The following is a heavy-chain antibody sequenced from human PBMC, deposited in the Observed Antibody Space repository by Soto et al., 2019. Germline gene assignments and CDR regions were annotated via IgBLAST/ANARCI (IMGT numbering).Heavy chain of an antibody. CDR2: INHSGST. J-gene: IGHJ6*03. CDR1: GGSFSGYY. D-gene: IGHD5-12*01. V-gene: IGHV4-34*01. Sequence: PSETLSLTCAVYGGSFSGYYWSWIRQPPGKGLEWIGEINHSGSTNYNPSLKSRVTISVDTSKNQFSLKLSSVTAADTAVYYCARESGRNYYYYYMDVWGKGTTVTVSS. CDR3: ARESGRNYYYYYMDV.